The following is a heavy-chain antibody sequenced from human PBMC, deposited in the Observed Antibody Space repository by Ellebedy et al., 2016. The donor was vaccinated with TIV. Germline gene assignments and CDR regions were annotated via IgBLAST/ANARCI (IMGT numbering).Heavy chain of an antibody. CDR2: ISSSSSYI. D-gene: IGHD6-13*01. CDR3: ARAIAAAGSY. CDR1: GFTFSSYS. J-gene: IGHJ4*02. Sequence: GGSLRLXXAASGFTFSSYSMNWVRQAPGKGLEWVSSISSSSSYIYYADSVKGRFTISRDNAKNSLYLQMNSLRAEDTAVYYCARAIAAAGSYWGRGTLVTVSS. V-gene: IGHV3-21*01.